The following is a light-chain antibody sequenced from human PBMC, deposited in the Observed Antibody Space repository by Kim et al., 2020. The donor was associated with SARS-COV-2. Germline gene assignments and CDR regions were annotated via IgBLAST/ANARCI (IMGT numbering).Light chain of an antibody. CDR3: QQRSN. Sequence: EIMLTQSPATLSLSPGERATLSCRASQSVGSYLAWYQQKPGQAPRLLIYDSSTRATGIPARFSGSGSGTDFTLTISSLEPEDFAVYYCQQRSNFGQGTRLESK. V-gene: IGKV3-11*01. J-gene: IGKJ5*01. CDR2: DSS. CDR1: QSVGSY.